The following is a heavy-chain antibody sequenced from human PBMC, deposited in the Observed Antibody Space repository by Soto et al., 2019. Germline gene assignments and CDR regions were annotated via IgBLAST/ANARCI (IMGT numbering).Heavy chain of an antibody. V-gene: IGHV1-69*02. Sequence: QVQLVQSGAEVKKPGSSVKVSCKASGGTFSSYTISWVRQAPGQGLEWMGRIIPILGIANYAQKFQGRVTITADKSTSTAYMELSSLRSEDTAVYYCARTLRRLGTAMEDLQPTYYYYYMDVWGKGTTVTVSS. CDR2: IIPILGIA. D-gene: IGHD5-18*01. CDR1: GGTFSSYT. J-gene: IGHJ6*03. CDR3: ARTLRRLGTAMEDLQPTYYYYYMDV.